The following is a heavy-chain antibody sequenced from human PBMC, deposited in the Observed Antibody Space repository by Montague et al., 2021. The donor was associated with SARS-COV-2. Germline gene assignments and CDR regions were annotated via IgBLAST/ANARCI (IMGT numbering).Heavy chain of an antibody. CDR1: GGSVNSTNW. CDR2: VYQTGGT. D-gene: IGHD3-3*01. V-gene: IGHV4-4*02. Sequence: SETLSLTCTVSGGSVNSTNWWSWVRQPPGKGLEWFAEVYQTGGTMFNPSSRSRVTLSIDRSKNLFSLNLNSVTVADTAVYYCARTGAYDHFDYWGPGTLVIVSS. CDR3: ARTGAYDHFDY. J-gene: IGHJ4*02.